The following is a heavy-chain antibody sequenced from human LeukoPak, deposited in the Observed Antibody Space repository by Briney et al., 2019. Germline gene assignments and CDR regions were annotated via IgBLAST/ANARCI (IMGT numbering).Heavy chain of an antibody. D-gene: IGHD3-10*01. V-gene: IGHV4-39*01. CDR1: GGSLNSPNYY. CDR3: ARHDYYGSLNWFDP. J-gene: IGHJ5*02. Sequence: ASETLSLTCIVSGGSLNSPNYYWGWIRQPPGKGLEWIGTIYYTGTTYYNPSLKSRLTISVDTSKNQFSLKLTSVTVADTAVYYCARHDYYGSLNWFDPWGQGTLITVSS. CDR2: IYYTGTT.